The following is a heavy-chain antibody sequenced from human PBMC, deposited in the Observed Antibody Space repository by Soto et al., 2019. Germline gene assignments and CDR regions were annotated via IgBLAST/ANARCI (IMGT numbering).Heavy chain of an antibody. D-gene: IGHD2-2*02. CDR2: ISWNSGSI. CDR1: GFTFDDYA. Sequence: GGSLRLSCAASGFTFDDYAMHWVRQAPGKGLEWVSGISWNSGSIGYADSVKGRFTISRDNAKNSLYLQMNSLRAEDTALYYCAKAPGQLLYSWFDPWGQGTLVTVSS. V-gene: IGHV3-9*01. J-gene: IGHJ5*02. CDR3: AKAPGQLLYSWFDP.